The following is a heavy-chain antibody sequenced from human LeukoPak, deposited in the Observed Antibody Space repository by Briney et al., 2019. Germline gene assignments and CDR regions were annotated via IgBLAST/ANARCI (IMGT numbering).Heavy chain of an antibody. CDR3: ARVKGSYYDSSGYQQYNWFDP. V-gene: IGHV4-4*07. CDR1: GGSISSYY. Sequence: SETLSLTCTVSGGSISSYYWSWTRQPAGKGLEWIGRIYTSGSTNYNPSLKSRVTMSVDTSKNQFSLKLSSVTAADTAVYYCARVKGSYYDSSGYQQYNWFDPWGQGTLVTVSS. D-gene: IGHD3-22*01. J-gene: IGHJ5*02. CDR2: IYTSGST.